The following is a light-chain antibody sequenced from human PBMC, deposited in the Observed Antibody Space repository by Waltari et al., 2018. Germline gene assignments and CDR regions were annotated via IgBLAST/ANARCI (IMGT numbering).Light chain of an antibody. V-gene: IGLV2-14*03. CDR3: SSYTLTNPVV. CDR2: DVS. J-gene: IGLJ2*01. Sequence: QSVVTQPASVSGSPGQSISISCPGTSNDIGSNAYVSWYQQHPGRAPQLVIYDVSVRPSGVSIRFSGSKSGNTASLTISGLQAEDEALYYCSSYTLTNPVVFGGGTKLTVL. CDR1: SNDIGSNAY.